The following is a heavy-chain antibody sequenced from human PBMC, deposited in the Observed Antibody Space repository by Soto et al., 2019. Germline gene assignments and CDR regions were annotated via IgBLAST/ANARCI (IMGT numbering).Heavy chain of an antibody. J-gene: IGHJ4*02. V-gene: IGHV3-33*01. CDR1: GLTFSTQG. CDR2: IYNDGSTT. Sequence: QVQLVESGGGVVQPGRSLRLSCVASGLTFSTQGMHWVRQAPGKGLEWEGVIYNDGSTTYYADSVKGRFTISRDNSKNTLYLQMNSLRAEDTAVYYCARNPSGVDIASTKDWGQGTLVTVSS. D-gene: IGHD5-12*01. CDR3: ARNPSGVDIASTKD.